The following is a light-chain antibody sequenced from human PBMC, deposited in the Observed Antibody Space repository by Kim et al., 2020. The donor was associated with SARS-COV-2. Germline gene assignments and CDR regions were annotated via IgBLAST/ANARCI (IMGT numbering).Light chain of an antibody. CDR1: QSVSSN. Sequence: EIVMTQSPATLSVSPGERATLSCRASQSVSSNLAWYQQKPGQAPRLVIYGASTRATGIPARFSGSGSGTEFTLTISSLQSEDFAVYYCQQYNNRPPDTFGQGTRLEIK. CDR3: QQYNNRPPDT. V-gene: IGKV3-15*01. CDR2: GAS. J-gene: IGKJ5*01.